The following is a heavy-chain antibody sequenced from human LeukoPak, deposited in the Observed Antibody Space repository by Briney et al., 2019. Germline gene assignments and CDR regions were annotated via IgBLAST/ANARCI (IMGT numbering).Heavy chain of an antibody. J-gene: IGHJ4*02. CDR2: INPNSGGT. D-gene: IGHD3-16*02. V-gene: IGHV1-2*02. Sequence: ASVKVSCKASGYTFTGYYMHWVQQAPGQGLEWMGCINPNSGGTKYAQKFQGGVTLTRDTSISTAYMELSRLRSDDTAVYYCARGETVYGGAIVYWGQGTLVTVSS. CDR3: ARGETVYGGAIVY. CDR1: GYTFTGYY.